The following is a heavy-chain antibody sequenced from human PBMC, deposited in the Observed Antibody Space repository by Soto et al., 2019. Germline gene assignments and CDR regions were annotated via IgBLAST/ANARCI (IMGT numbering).Heavy chain of an antibody. V-gene: IGHV1-69*01. Sequence: QVQLVQSGAEVKKPGSSVKVSCKASGGTFSSYAISWVRQAPGQGLEWMGGIIPIFGTANYAQKFQGRVTITADESTSTAYMKLSSLRSEDTAVYYCARCGPPVLRGYSYKYYFDYWGQGTLVTVSS. CDR2: IIPIFGTA. CDR3: ARCGPPVLRGYSYKYYFDY. J-gene: IGHJ4*02. D-gene: IGHD5-18*01. CDR1: GGTFSSYA.